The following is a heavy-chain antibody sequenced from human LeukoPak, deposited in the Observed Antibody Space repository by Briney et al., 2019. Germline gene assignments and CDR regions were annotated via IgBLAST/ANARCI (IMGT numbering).Heavy chain of an antibody. CDR2: IHRSGTS. J-gene: IGHJ5*02. V-gene: IGHV4-30-2*01. Sequence: SETLSLTCTVSGPSISSADFYRSWIRQPPGKGLEWIGYIHRSGTSDYNPSLKSRLTFSLDKSKNQFSLKLDSVTAADTAIYYCARDQPNYDLWSGFDPWGQGTLVIVSS. D-gene: IGHD3-3*01. CDR3: ARDQPNYDLWSGFDP. CDR1: GPSISSADFY.